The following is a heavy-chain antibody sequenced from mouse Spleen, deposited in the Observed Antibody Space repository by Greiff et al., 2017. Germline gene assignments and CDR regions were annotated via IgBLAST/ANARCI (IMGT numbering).Heavy chain of an antibody. V-gene: IGHV5-16*01. CDR3: ARSLTGPYFDY. J-gene: IGHJ2*01. CDR1: GFTFSDYY. D-gene: IGHD4-1*01. CDR2: INYDGSST. Sequence: EVQLVESEGGLVQPGSSMKLSCTASGFTFSDYYMAWVRQVPEKGLEWVANINYDGSSTYYLDSLKSRFIISRDNAKNILYLQMSSLKSEDTATYYCARSLTGPYFDYWGQGTTLTVSS.